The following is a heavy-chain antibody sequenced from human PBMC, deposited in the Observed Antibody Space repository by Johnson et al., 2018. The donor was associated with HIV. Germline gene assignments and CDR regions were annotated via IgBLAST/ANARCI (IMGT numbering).Heavy chain of an antibody. J-gene: IGHJ3*02. CDR1: GFTFDDYA. V-gene: IGHV3-53*01. D-gene: IGHD5-12*01. CDR3: ARDRSTKMSGHDFEGYAFDI. Sequence: VQPGRSLRLSCAASGFTFDDYAMHWVRQDPGKGLEWVSGIYSGGSTYYADSVKGRFTISRDNSKNTLYLQMNSLRAEDTAVYYCARDRSTKMSGHDFEGYAFDIWGQGTMVTVSS. CDR2: IYSGGST.